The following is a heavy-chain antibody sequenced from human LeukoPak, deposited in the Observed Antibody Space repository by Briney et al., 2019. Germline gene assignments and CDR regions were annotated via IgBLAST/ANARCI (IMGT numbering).Heavy chain of an antibody. J-gene: IGHJ4*02. CDR1: GFTFSSYS. CDR3: AREGYTGSYPDY. V-gene: IGHV3-21*03. D-gene: IGHD1-26*01. CDR2: ISSSSSYI. Sequence: GGSLRLSCAASGFTFSSYSMNWVRQAPGKGLEWVSSISSSSSYIYYADSVKGRFTISRDNAKNTLYLQMNSLRAEDTAMYYCAREGYTGSYPDYWGQGTLVTVSS.